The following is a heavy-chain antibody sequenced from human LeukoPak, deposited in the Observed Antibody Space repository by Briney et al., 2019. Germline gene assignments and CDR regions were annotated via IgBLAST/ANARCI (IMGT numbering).Heavy chain of an antibody. CDR3: ARDKGYCSGGSCYGYYYGMDV. V-gene: IGHV3-7*01. J-gene: IGHJ6*02. D-gene: IGHD2-15*01. CDR2: IKEDGREK. CDR1: GFTFSSLW. Sequence: GSLGLSLAASGFTFSSLWMSWVPQAPGKGLEWVANIKEDGREKYYVDSVKGRFTISRDNAKNSLYLQMNSLRAEDTAVYYCARDKGYCSGGSCYGYYYGMDVWGQGTTVTVSS.